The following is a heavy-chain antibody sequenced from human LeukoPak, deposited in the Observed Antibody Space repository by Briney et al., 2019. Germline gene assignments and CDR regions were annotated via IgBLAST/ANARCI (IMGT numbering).Heavy chain of an antibody. D-gene: IGHD5-24*01. Sequence: SETLSLTCAVYGGSFSGYYWSWIRQPPGKGLEWIGEINHSGSTNYNPSLKSRDTISVDTSKNQFSLKLSSVTAADTAVYYCARGEDGYNYYDYWGQGTLVTVSS. V-gene: IGHV4-34*01. CDR2: INHSGST. CDR3: ARGEDGYNYYDY. CDR1: GGSFSGYY. J-gene: IGHJ4*02.